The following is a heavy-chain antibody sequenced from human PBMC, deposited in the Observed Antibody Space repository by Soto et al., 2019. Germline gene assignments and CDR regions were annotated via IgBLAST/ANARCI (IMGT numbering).Heavy chain of an antibody. CDR1: GFTFSNYG. CDR2: IWYDGSND. D-gene: IGHD1-26*01. J-gene: IGHJ6*02. CDR3: ARDRWEFQLFYYGLDV. Sequence: QVQLVESGGGVVQPGRSLRLSCAASGFTFSNYGMHWVRQAPGKGLEWVAIIWYDGSNDYYVDSVKGRFTISRDNSKNTLSLQMNGLRAEDTAVYYCARDRWEFQLFYYGLDVWGQGTTVTVSS. V-gene: IGHV3-33*01.